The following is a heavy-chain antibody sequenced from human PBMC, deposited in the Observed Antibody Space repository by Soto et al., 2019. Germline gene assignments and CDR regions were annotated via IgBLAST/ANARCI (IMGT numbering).Heavy chain of an antibody. V-gene: IGHV4-39*01. CDR1: GGSISSSTYY. J-gene: IGHJ4*02. Sequence: SETLSLTCTVSGGSISSSTYYWAWIRQPPGRGLEWIGSISYSGITYYSPSLKSRVTISADRSKNQFSLNLTSVTAADTAVYYCATGGDSQTRYYFDHWGQGTLVTVSS. D-gene: IGHD3-10*01. CDR3: ATGGDSQTRYYFDH. CDR2: ISYSGIT.